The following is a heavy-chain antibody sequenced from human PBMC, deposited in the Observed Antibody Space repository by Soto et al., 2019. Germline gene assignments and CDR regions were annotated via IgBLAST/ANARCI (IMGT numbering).Heavy chain of an antibody. Sequence: SGPTLVNPAQTLTLTCTFSGFSLSTSGMCVSWIRQPPGKALEWLARIDWDDDKYYSTSLKTRLTISKDTSKNQVVLTMTNMDPVDTATYYCARMIAAAGRFDPWGQGTLVTVSS. D-gene: IGHD6-13*01. CDR1: GFSLSTSGMC. V-gene: IGHV2-70*11. CDR2: IDWDDDK. CDR3: ARMIAAAGRFDP. J-gene: IGHJ5*02.